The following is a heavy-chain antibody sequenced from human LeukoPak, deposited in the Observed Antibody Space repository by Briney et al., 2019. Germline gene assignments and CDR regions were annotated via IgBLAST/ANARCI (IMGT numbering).Heavy chain of an antibody. CDR1: GFTFSNPW. J-gene: IGHJ4*02. Sequence: GGSLRLSCAASGFTFSNPWRPWVRQAQGKGRVWVSRINSDGKTTTYADSVKGRFTISRDNAQNTLYLQMNSLSAEDTAVYYCARDYPPDWGQGTLVTVSA. V-gene: IGHV3-74*01. CDR3: ARDYPPD. CDR2: INSDGKTT.